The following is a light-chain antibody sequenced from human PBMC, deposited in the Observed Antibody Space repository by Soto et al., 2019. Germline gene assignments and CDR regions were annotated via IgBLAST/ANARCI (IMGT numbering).Light chain of an antibody. Sequence: QSVLTQPPSVSGAPGQRVTISCTGTASSIAARYDVHWYQQIPGTAPKLLISGNNNRPSGVPDRFSASKSGISASLAITGLQADDEADYYCQAYDNSLNEWVFGGGTTVTVL. CDR2: GNN. J-gene: IGLJ3*02. CDR1: ASSIAARYD. CDR3: QAYDNSLNEWV. V-gene: IGLV1-40*01.